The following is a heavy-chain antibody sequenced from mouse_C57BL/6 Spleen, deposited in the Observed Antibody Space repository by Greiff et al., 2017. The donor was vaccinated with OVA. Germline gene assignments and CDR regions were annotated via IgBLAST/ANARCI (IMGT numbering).Heavy chain of an antibody. CDR3: ASLYGSSYWYFDV. J-gene: IGHJ1*03. D-gene: IGHD1-1*01. CDR2: INPSSGYT. Sequence: VQLQQSGAELARPGASVKMSCKASGYTFTSYTMHWVKQRPGQGLEWIGYINPSSGYTKYNQKFKDKATLTADKSSSTAYMQLSSLTSEDAAVYYCASLYGSSYWYFDVWGTGTTVTVSS. CDR1: GYTFTSYT. V-gene: IGHV1-4*01.